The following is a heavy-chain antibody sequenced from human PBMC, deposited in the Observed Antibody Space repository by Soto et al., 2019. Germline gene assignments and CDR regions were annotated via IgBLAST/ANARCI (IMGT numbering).Heavy chain of an antibody. Sequence: QVQLVQSGTEVKKPGASVMVSCKTSGYTFTSYGISWVRQAPGQGLEWMGLISPYNGDTIYARKFQGRVIVTADTATSTVYMELRSLRSDDTAVYYCVRDASSGCRGWWDPWGQGTLVTVSS. CDR2: ISPYNGDT. J-gene: IGHJ5*02. CDR1: GYTFTSYG. CDR3: VRDASSGCRGWWDP. D-gene: IGHD5-12*01. V-gene: IGHV1-18*01.